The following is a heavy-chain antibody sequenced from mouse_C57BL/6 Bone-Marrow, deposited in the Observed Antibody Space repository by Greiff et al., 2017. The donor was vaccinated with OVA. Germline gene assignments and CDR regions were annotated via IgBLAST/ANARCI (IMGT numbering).Heavy chain of an antibody. CDR1: GYTFTDYE. V-gene: IGHV1-15*01. D-gene: IGHD1-1*01. CDR2: IDPETGGT. CDR3: TRHGITTVGYYFDY. Sequence: VQLQQFGAELVRPGASVTLSCKASGYTFTDYEMHWVKQTPVHGLEWIGAIDPETGGTAYNQKFKGKAILTADKSSSTAYMELRSLTSEDSAVYYCTRHGITTVGYYFDYWGQGTTLTVSS. J-gene: IGHJ2*01.